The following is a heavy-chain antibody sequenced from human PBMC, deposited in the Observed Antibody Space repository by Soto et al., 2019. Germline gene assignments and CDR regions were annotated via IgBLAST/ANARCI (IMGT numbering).Heavy chain of an antibody. Sequence: SLSLSCAASGFIFGTYGMHWVRQAPGKGLEWVAVISHDGSHENYADSVKGRFTISRDNSKNTLYLQMNSLRADDTAVYYCAKDLRNYYYFDFWGQGTLVTVSS. CDR2: ISHDGSHE. V-gene: IGHV3-30*18. D-gene: IGHD4-4*01. CDR3: AKDLRNYYYFDF. CDR1: GFIFGTYG. J-gene: IGHJ4*02.